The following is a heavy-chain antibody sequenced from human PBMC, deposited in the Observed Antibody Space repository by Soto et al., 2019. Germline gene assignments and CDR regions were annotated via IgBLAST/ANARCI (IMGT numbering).Heavy chain of an antibody. CDR1: GGSISSYY. D-gene: IGHD5-12*01. V-gene: IGHV4-59*01. CDR2: IYYSGST. Sequence: SETLSLTCTVSGGSISSYYWSWIRQPPGKGLEWIGYIYYSGSTNYNPSLKSRVTISVDTSKNQFSLKLSSVTAADTAVYYCARAPMSPGKGGLRLAHFDYWGQGTLVTVSS. CDR3: ARAPMSPGKGGLRLAHFDY. J-gene: IGHJ4*02.